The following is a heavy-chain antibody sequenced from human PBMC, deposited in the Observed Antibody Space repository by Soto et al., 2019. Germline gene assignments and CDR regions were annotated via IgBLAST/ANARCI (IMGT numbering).Heavy chain of an antibody. V-gene: IGHV3-30*18. CDR2: ISYDGSNK. CDR3: AKGMDTAMVRSSAGDY. Sequence: QVQLVESGGGVVQPGRSLRLSCAASGFTFSSYGMHWVRQAPGKGLEWVAVISYDGSNKYYADSVKGRFTISRDNSKNTLDLQMNSLRAEDTAVYYCAKGMDTAMVRSSAGDYWGQGTLVTVSS. J-gene: IGHJ4*02. D-gene: IGHD5-18*01. CDR1: GFTFSSYG.